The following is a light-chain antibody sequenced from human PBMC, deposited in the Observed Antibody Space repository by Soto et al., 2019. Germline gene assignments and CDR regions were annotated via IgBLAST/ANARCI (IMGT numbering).Light chain of an antibody. CDR1: QSISSW. J-gene: IGKJ1*01. Sequence: DIQMTQSPSTLSASVGDRVTITCRASQSISSWLAWYQQKPGKAPKLLIYDASSLESGVPSRFSGSGSGTEFTLTISSLQPDDFATYYCQQYNSYRTWTFGQGTKVDNK. CDR3: QQYNSYRTWT. V-gene: IGKV1-5*01. CDR2: DAS.